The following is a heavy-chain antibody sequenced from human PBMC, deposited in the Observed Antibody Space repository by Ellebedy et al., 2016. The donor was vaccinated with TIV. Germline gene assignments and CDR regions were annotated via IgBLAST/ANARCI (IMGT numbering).Heavy chain of an antibody. CDR3: AGGGSSGSSDY. CDR2: ISSDGSNK. CDR1: GFTFRSHG. J-gene: IGHJ4*02. Sequence: GGSLRLXXVASGFTFRSHGIYWVRQAPGKGLEWVAVISSDGSNKYYADSVKGRFTISRDNSKNTLYLQMNSLRTDDMAVYYCAGGGSSGSSDYWGQGTLVTVSS. D-gene: IGHD3-10*01. V-gene: IGHV3-30*03.